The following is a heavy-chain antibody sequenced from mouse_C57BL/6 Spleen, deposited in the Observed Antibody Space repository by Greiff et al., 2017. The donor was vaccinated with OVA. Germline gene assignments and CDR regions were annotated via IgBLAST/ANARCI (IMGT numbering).Heavy chain of an antibody. D-gene: IGHD3-3*01. V-gene: IGHV5-2*03. CDR3: ARRGLYYAMDY. Sequence: DVKLQESGGGLVQPGESLKLSCESNEYEFPSHDMSWVRKTPEKRLELVAAINSDGGSTYYPDTMERRFIISRDNTKKTLYLQMSSLRSEDTALYYCARRGLYYAMDYWGQGTSVTVSS. CDR1: EYEFPSHD. J-gene: IGHJ4*01. CDR2: INSDGGST.